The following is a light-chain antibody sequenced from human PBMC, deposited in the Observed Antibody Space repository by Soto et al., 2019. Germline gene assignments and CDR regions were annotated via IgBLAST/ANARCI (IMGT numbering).Light chain of an antibody. V-gene: IGLV2-14*01. CDR1: SSDVGVYNY. CDR3: CSYTSSSTVV. Sequence: QSALTQPASVSGSPGQSITISCTGTSSDVGVYNYVSWYQQHPGKAPKLMMYEVSNRPSGVSNRFSGSKSGNTASLTISGRQAEDEADYYCCSYTSSSTVVFGGGTKLTVL. J-gene: IGLJ2*01. CDR2: EVS.